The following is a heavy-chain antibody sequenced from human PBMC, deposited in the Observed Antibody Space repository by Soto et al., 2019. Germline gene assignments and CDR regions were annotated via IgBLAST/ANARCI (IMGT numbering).Heavy chain of an antibody. V-gene: IGHV4-4*02. Sequence: SETLSLTCAVSGGSISSSNWWSWVRQPPGKGLEWIGEIYHSGSTNYNPSLKSRVTISVDKSKNQFSLKLSSVTAADTAVYYCAIVDRYYDILTGYYWSYYYGMDVWGQGTTVTVSS. J-gene: IGHJ6*02. D-gene: IGHD3-9*01. CDR1: GGSISSSNW. CDR2: IYHSGST. CDR3: AIVDRYYDILTGYYWSYYYGMDV.